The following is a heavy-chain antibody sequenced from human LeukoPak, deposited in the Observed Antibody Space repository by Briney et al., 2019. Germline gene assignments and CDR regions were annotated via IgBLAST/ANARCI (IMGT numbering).Heavy chain of an antibody. J-gene: IGHJ5*02. CDR1: GFTFSSYG. D-gene: IGHD4-23*01. V-gene: IGHV3-66*01. Sequence: AGGSLRLSCAASGFTFSSYGMHWVRQAPGKGLEWVSVIYSDGSTYYADSVKGRFTISRDKSKNTLYLQLNSLRAEDTAVYYCARERNSWFDPWGQGTLVTVSS. CDR2: IYSDGST. CDR3: ARERNSWFDP.